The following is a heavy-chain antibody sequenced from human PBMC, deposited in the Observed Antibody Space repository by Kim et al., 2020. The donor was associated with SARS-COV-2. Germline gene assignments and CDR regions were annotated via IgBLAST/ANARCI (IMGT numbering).Heavy chain of an antibody. CDR3: ARKTYYYGWFDP. CDR2: K. D-gene: IGHD3-10*01. Sequence: KYYGDSVKGRFTISRDNAKNSLYLQMNSLRAEDTAVYYCARKTYYYGWFDPWGQGTLVTVSS. V-gene: IGHV3-7*01. J-gene: IGHJ5*02.